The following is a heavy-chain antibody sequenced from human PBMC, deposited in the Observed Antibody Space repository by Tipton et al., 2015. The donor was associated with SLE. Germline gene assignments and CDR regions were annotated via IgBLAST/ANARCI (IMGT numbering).Heavy chain of an antibody. D-gene: IGHD6-13*01. CDR3: AREGSSCLFHH. Sequence: TLSLTCTVSGGSISSSSYYWGWIREPPGKGLEWIGSIYYSGSTYYNPSLKSRVTISVDTSKNQFSLKLSSVTAADTAVYYCAREGSSCLFHHWGQGTLVTVS. J-gene: IGHJ1*01. CDR2: IYYSGST. CDR1: GGSISSSSYY. V-gene: IGHV4-39*07.